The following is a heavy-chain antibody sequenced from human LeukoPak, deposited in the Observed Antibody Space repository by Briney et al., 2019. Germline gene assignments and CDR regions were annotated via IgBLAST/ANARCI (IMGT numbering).Heavy chain of an antibody. CDR2: ISYDGSNK. Sequence: GRSLRLSCAASGFTFSSYGMHWVRQAPGKGLEWVAVISYDGSNKYYADSVKGRFTISRDNSKNTLYLQMNSLRAEDTAVYYCAKEFDSSGWYGPLYFDYWGQGTLVTVSS. D-gene: IGHD6-19*01. J-gene: IGHJ4*02. V-gene: IGHV3-30*18. CDR1: GFTFSSYG. CDR3: AKEFDSSGWYGPLYFDY.